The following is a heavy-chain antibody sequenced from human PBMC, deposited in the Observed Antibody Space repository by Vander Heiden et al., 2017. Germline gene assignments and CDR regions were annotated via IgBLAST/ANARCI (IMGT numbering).Heavy chain of an antibody. CDR1: GFKFEDYA. Sequence: DVQLVELLFCSVHPGCSFSLSSAASGFKFEDYARHWVGKAPGKGLVRVSSISWNTGSKGYADSVKGRLTNSRDNAKNELFLQMNTGRGDDMALYYCAKGYCGTTLCHLHSWGKGTLVTVSS. CDR2: ISWNTGSK. CDR3: AKGYCGTTLCHLHS. V-gene: IGHV3-9*03. D-gene: IGHD2-2*01. J-gene: IGHJ4*02.